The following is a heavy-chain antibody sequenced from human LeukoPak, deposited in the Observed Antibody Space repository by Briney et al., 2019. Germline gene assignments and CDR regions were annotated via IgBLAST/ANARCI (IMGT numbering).Heavy chain of an antibody. J-gene: IGHJ6*03. D-gene: IGHD6-13*01. Sequence: GGSLRLSCAASGFTFSSYWMSWVRQAPGKGLEWVSLISWDGGSTYYADSVKGRFTISRDNSKNSLYLQMNSLRTEDTALYYCAKDGIAADYYYYMDVWGKGTTVTVSS. V-gene: IGHV3-43*01. CDR2: ISWDGGST. CDR3: AKDGIAADYYYYMDV. CDR1: GFTFSSYW.